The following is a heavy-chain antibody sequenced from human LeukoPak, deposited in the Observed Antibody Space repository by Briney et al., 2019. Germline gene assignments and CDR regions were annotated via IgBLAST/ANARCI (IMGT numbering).Heavy chain of an antibody. V-gene: IGHV4-34*01. D-gene: IGHD6-13*01. Sequence: SETLSLTCAVYGGSFSGYYWSWIRQPPGKGLEWIGEINHSGSTNYNPSLKSRVTISVDTSKNQFSLKLSSVTAADTAVYYCARLGSSWYPANKYYIDYWGQGTLVTVSS. CDR3: ARLGSSWYPANKYYIDY. CDR2: INHSGST. J-gene: IGHJ4*02. CDR1: GGSFSGYY.